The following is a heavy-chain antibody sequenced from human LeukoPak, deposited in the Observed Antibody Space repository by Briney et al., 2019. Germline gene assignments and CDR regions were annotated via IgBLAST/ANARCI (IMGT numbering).Heavy chain of an antibody. CDR3: AGNLLWFGEPFDY. Sequence: SETLSLTCTVSGGSISSSSYYWGWIRQPPGKGLEWIGSIYYSGSTYYNPSLKSRVTISVDTSKNQFSLKLSSVTAADTAVYYCAGNLLWFGEPFDYWGQGTLVTVSS. V-gene: IGHV4-39*07. CDR2: IYYSGST. J-gene: IGHJ4*02. CDR1: GGSISSSSYY. D-gene: IGHD3-10*01.